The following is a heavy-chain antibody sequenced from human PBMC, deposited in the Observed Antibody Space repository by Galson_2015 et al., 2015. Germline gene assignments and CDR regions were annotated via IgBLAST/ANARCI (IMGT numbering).Heavy chain of an antibody. J-gene: IGHJ4*02. V-gene: IGHV3-48*03. CDR1: GFTFSSYE. Sequence: SLRLSCAASGFTFSSYEMNWVRQAPGKGLEWVSYISSSGSTIYYADSVKGRFTISRDNAKNSLYLQMNSLRAEDTAVYYCAREEYSYGLDYWGQGTLVTVSS. CDR2: ISSSGSTI. CDR3: AREEYSYGLDY. D-gene: IGHD5-18*01.